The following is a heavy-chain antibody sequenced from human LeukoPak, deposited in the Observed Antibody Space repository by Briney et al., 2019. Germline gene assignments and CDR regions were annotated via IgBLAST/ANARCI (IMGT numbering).Heavy chain of an antibody. Sequence: GGSLRLSCAASGFTFSDYYMNWIRQAPGKGLEWISFISNSGDTVYYGDSVKGRFTMSRDNAKNSLYLQMNSLRAEDTAVYYCARKLSGCYFDYWGQGTLVTVSS. CDR2: ISNSGDTV. D-gene: IGHD1-26*01. CDR3: ARKLSGCYFDY. J-gene: IGHJ4*02. V-gene: IGHV3-11*01. CDR1: GFTFSDYY.